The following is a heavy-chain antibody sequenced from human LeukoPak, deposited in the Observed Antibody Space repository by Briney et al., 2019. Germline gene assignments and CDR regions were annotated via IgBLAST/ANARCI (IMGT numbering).Heavy chain of an antibody. CDR3: ARERQDTVIHSGAFDI. V-gene: IGHV3-30*04. CDR2: IASDGSHT. D-gene: IGHD2-21*02. J-gene: IGHJ3*02. Sequence: PGRSLRLSCAASGFTFSNYFMHWVRQAPGKGLESVADIASDGSHTFYVESVKGRFTISRDNSQNTLYLQMNSLRAEDTAVYFCARERQDTVIHSGAFDIWGQGTMVTVSS. CDR1: GFTFSNYF.